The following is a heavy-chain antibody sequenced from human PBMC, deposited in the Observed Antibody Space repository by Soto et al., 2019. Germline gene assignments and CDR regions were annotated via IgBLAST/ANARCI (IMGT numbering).Heavy chain of an antibody. Sequence: GGSLRLSCAASGFTFSSYAMHWVRQAPGKGLEWVAVISYDGSNKYYADSVKGRFTISRDNSKNTLYLQMNSLRAEDTAVYYCARDYSSSLDYWGQGTLVTVSS. D-gene: IGHD6-13*01. CDR2: ISYDGSNK. CDR1: GFTFSSYA. CDR3: ARDYSSSLDY. J-gene: IGHJ4*02. V-gene: IGHV3-30-3*01.